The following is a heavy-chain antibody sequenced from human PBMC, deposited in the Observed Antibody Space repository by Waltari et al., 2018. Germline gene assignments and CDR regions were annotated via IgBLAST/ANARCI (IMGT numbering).Heavy chain of an antibody. CDR3: ARATYGSGSYFGY. V-gene: IGHV4-59*01. Sequence: CTVSGGSISSYYWSWIRQPPGKGLEWIGYIYYSGSTNYNPSLKSRVTISVDTSKNQFSLKLSSVTAADTAVYYCARATYGSGSYFGYWGQGTLVTVSS. CDR2: IYYSGST. D-gene: IGHD3-10*01. J-gene: IGHJ4*02. CDR1: GGSISSYY.